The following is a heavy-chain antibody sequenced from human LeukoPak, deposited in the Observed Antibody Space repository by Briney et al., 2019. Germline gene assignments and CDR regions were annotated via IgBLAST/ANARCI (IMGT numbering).Heavy chain of an antibody. CDR2: IIPIFGTA. V-gene: IGHV1-69*01. CDR1: GGTFSSYA. Sequence: ASVKVSCKASGGTFSSYAISWVRQAPGQGLEWMGGIIPIFGTANYAQKFQGRVTISADEPTSTAYMERSSLRSEDTAVYYCARDGSYCGGDCYPSPFDYWGQGTLVTVSS. J-gene: IGHJ4*02. CDR3: ARDGSYCGGDCYPSPFDY. D-gene: IGHD2-21*02.